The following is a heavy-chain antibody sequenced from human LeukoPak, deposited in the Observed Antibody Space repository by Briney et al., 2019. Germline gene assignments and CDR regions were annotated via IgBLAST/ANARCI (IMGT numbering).Heavy chain of an antibody. D-gene: IGHD3-16*02. CDR3: AKERAGYTNPYYFDY. J-gene: IGHJ4*02. CDR2: ISGSGANT. Sequence: GGSLRLSCAASGFTFSTYAMSWVRQAPRKGLEWVSTISGSGANTYYADSVRGRFTISRDNSKNTLYLHMNSLRAEDTAEYYCAKERAGYTNPYYFDYWGQGTLVTVSS. CDR1: GFTFSTYA. V-gene: IGHV3-23*01.